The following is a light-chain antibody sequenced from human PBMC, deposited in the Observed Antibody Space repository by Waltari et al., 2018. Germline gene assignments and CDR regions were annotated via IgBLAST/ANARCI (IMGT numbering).Light chain of an antibody. CDR1: QSVSSY. V-gene: IGKV3-11*01. CDR3: QQRSNWLPGIT. J-gene: IGKJ5*01. Sequence: EIVLTQSPATLSLSPGERATLSCRASQSVSSYLAWYQQKPGQAPRLLIYDASNRATGIPARFSGSGSGTDFTLTISSLEPEDFAVYYCQQRSNWLPGITFGQGTRLESK. CDR2: DAS.